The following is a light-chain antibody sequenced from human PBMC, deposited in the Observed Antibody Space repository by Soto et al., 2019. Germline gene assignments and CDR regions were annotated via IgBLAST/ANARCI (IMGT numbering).Light chain of an antibody. J-gene: IGKJ1*01. V-gene: IGKV3-15*01. Sequence: EIVMTQSPATLSVSPGERATLSCRASQSVSSNLAWYQQKPGQAPRLLIYGASTRATGVPARFSGSGSGTEFTLTISNLQSEDFAVYHCQQYDKWPRTFGQGTMVDIK. CDR2: GAS. CDR1: QSVSSN. CDR3: QQYDKWPRT.